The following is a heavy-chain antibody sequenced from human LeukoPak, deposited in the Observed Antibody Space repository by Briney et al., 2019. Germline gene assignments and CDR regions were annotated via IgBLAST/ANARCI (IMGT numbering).Heavy chain of an antibody. D-gene: IGHD3-10*01. CDR2: IRYDGSNK. Sequence: PGGSLRLSCAASGFTFSSYAMSWVRQAPGKGLEWVAFIRYDGSNKYYADSVKGRFTISRDNSKNTLYLQMNSLRAEDTAVYYCAKWNYYGSGRMHDAFDIWGQGTMVTVSS. CDR1: GFTFSSYA. J-gene: IGHJ3*02. CDR3: AKWNYYGSGRMHDAFDI. V-gene: IGHV3-30*02.